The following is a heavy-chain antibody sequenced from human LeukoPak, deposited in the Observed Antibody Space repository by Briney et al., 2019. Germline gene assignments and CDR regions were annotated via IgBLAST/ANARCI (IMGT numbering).Heavy chain of an antibody. CDR3: ARRGESYGDNWLDP. Sequence: SQTLSLTCTVSGASISGHYWSSISQSPGKGLEWIVHIYYSGSSNYNPSLKSRVTMSVDTSKIQFSLKVTSVTAADTAVYYCARRGESYGDNWLDPWGQGLLVTVSS. CDR2: IYYSGSS. CDR1: GASISGHY. J-gene: IGHJ5*02. D-gene: IGHD1-26*01. V-gene: IGHV4-59*08.